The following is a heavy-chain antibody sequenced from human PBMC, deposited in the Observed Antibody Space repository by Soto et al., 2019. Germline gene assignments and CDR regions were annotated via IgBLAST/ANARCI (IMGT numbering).Heavy chain of an antibody. J-gene: IGHJ6*02. Sequence: QVQLVHSGAEVRKPGSSVRVSCKASGGRFTTYAFNWMRQAPGQGLEWVGCIITFFGAAMYAQKFQGRVTITADELTTTAYMELSDLLSEATAVSYWARGGKERFRGSGMDVWGQGTTVTVAS. V-gene: IGHV1-69*01. CDR2: IITFFGAA. CDR1: GGRFTTYA. CDR3: ARGGKERFRGSGMDV. D-gene: IGHD1-1*01.